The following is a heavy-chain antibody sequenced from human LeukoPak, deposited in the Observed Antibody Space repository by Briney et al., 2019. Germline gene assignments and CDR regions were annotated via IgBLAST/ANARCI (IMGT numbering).Heavy chain of an antibody. D-gene: IGHD6-19*01. CDR2: IYYSGST. CDR3: ARGRRVAVAGIIIDY. CDR1: GGSISGYY. V-gene: IGHV4-59*12. J-gene: IGHJ4*02. Sequence: SSETLSLTCTVSGGSISGYYWTWIRQPPGKGLEWIGYIYYSGSTYYNPSLKSRVTISVDTSKYQFSLKLSSVTAADTAVYYCARGRRVAVAGIIIDYWGQGTLVTVSS.